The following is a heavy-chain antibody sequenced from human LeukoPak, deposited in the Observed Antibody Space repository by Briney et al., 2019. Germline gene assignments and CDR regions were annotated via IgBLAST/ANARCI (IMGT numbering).Heavy chain of an antibody. Sequence: GGSLRLSCAASGFTFSTYTVHWVRQAPGKGLEWVALILYDGSNKYCADSVKGRFTISRDNSKNTLYLQMNSLRAEDTAVYYCARDHGYNYGHCFDYWGQGTLVTVSS. CDR1: GFTFSTYT. D-gene: IGHD5-18*01. J-gene: IGHJ4*02. CDR3: ARDHGYNYGHCFDY. CDR2: ILYDGSNK. V-gene: IGHV3-30-3*01.